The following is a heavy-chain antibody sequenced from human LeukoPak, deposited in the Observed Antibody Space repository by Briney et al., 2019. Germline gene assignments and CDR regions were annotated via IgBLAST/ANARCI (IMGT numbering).Heavy chain of an antibody. CDR2: IYYSGST. CDR1: GGSFSGYY. CDR3: ARSSAVTMGGAFDI. J-gene: IGHJ3*02. V-gene: IGHV4-59*01. Sequence: SETLSLTCAVYGGSFSGYYWSWIRQPPGKGLEWIGYIYYSGSTNYNPSLKSRVTISIDTSKNQFSLKLSSVTAADTAVYYCARSSAVTMGGAFDIWGQGTMVTVSS. D-gene: IGHD4-17*01.